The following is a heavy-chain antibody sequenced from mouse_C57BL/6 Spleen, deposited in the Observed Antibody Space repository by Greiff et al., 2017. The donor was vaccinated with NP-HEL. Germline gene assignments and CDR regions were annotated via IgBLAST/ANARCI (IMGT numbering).Heavy chain of an antibody. D-gene: IGHD4-1*01. Sequence: EVQVVESGGGLVKPGGSLKLSCAASGFTFSDYGMHWVRQAPEKGLEWVAYISSGSSTIYYADTVKGRFTISRDNAKNTLFLQMTSLRSEDTAMYYCARQELGQDYWGQGTTLTVSS. CDR1: GFTFSDYG. J-gene: IGHJ2*01. CDR2: ISSGSSTI. V-gene: IGHV5-17*01. CDR3: ARQELGQDY.